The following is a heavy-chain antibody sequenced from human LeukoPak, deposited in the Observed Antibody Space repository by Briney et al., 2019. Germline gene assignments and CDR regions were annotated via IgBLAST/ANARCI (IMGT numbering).Heavy chain of an antibody. V-gene: IGHV3-21*01. CDR3: ARGGSSSPEDAFDI. Sequence: PGRSLRLSCAASRFTFSSYSMNWVRQAPGKGLEWVSSISSSSYIYYADSVKGRFTISRDNAKNSLYLQMNSLRAEDTAVYYCARGGSSSPEDAFDIWGQGTMVTVSS. CDR2: ISSSSYI. J-gene: IGHJ3*02. CDR1: RFTFSSYS. D-gene: IGHD6-13*01.